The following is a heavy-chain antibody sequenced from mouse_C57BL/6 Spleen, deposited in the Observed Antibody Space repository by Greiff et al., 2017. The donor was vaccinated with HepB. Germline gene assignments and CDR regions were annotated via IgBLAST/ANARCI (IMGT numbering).Heavy chain of an antibody. Sequence: EVKVVESGGGLVKPGGSLKLSCAASGFTFSSYTMSWVRQTPEKRLEWVATISGGGGNTYYPDSVKGRFTISRDNAKNTLYLQMSSLRSEDTALYYCARQGRGYFDYWGQGTTLTVSS. D-gene: IGHD3-3*01. V-gene: IGHV5-9*01. CDR2: ISGGGGNT. J-gene: IGHJ2*01. CDR3: ARQGRGYFDY. CDR1: GFTFSSYT.